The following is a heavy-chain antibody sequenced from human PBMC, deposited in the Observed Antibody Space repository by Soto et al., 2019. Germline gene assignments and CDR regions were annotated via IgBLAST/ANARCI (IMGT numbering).Heavy chain of an antibody. CDR1: GGSISSGDYY. V-gene: IGHV4-30-4*01. D-gene: IGHD4-17*01. J-gene: IGHJ2*01. CDR2: IYYSGST. CDR3: AGRWGDYVAHWYVDR. Sequence: QVQLQESGPGLVKPSQTLSLTCTVSGGSISSGDYYWSWIRQPPGKGLEWIGYIYYSGSTYYNPSLKSRVTIXXHXPXXQSSLKLSSVTAADTAAYYCAGRWGDYVAHWYVDRWGRGTLVIVSS.